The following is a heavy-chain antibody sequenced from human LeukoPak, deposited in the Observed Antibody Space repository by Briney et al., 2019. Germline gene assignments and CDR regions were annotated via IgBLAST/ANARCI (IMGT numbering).Heavy chain of an antibody. CDR1: GFTFSHYP. J-gene: IGHJ1*01. Sequence: GGSLRLSCAASGFTFSHYPMHWVRQAPGKGLEWVAVISYAGGNEYYADSVKGRFTISRDNSKNTLYLQMNSLRTEDTAVYYCAKDQPSGSSIIEYFQHWGQGTLVTVSS. CDR3: AKDQPSGSSIIEYFQH. V-gene: IGHV3-30-3*01. CDR2: ISYAGGNE. D-gene: IGHD1-26*01.